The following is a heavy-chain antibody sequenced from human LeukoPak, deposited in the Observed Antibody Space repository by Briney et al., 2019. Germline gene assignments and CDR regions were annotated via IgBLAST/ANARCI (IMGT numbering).Heavy chain of an antibody. CDR3: ARQKSKGVPFDI. J-gene: IGHJ3*02. CDR1: GGSISSSSYY. V-gene: IGHV4-39*01. CDR2: IYYSGST. Sequence: SETLSLTCTVSGGSISSSSYYWGWIRQPPGKGLEWIGSIYYSGSTYYNPSLKSRVTISVDTPKNQFSLKLSSVTAADTAVYYCARQKSKGVPFDIWGQGTMVTVSS. D-gene: IGHD1-1*01.